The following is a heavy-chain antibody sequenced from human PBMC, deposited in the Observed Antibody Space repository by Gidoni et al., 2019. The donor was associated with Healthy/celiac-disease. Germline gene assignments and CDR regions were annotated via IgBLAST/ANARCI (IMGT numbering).Heavy chain of an antibody. D-gene: IGHD3-22*01. CDR1: GFTFSSYA. V-gene: IGHV3-30*04. CDR2: ISYDGSNK. CDR3: AREDYYDSSGFDY. J-gene: IGHJ4*02. Sequence: QVQLVESGGGVVQPGRSLRLSCAASGFTFSSYAMHWVRQAPGKGLEWVAVISYDGSNKYYADSVKGRFTISRDNSKNTRYLQMNSLRAEDTAVYYCAREDYYDSSGFDYWGQGTLVTVSS.